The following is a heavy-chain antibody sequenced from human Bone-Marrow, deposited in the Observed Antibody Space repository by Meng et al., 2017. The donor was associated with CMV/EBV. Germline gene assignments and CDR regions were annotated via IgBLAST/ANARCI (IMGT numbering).Heavy chain of an antibody. CDR1: GFTFSSYG. CDR2: IRYDGSNK. CDR3: AKDLEATMIIVVRRAFDI. Sequence: GESLKISCAASGFTFSSYGMHWVRQAPGKGLEWVAFIRYDGSNKYYADSVKGRFTISRDNSKNTLYLQMNSLRAEDTAVYYCAKDLEATMIIVVRRAFDIWGQGTRVTVSS. D-gene: IGHD3-22*01. J-gene: IGHJ3*02. V-gene: IGHV3-30*02.